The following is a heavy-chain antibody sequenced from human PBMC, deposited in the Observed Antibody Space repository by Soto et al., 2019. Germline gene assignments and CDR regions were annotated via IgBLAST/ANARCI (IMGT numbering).Heavy chain of an antibody. CDR1: GYTFTKYG. CDR2: ISGYNGNT. D-gene: IGHD2-8*01. Sequence: QVQLVQSGAEVKKPGASVKVSCKASGYTFTKYGFTWVRQAPGQGLEWMGWISGYNGNTNYAQKFQDRVTMTTDTSTSTAYMELSSLRSDDTAVYYCARDLNIVLKGLRYYFDYWCQGTLVTVSS. V-gene: IGHV1-18*01. CDR3: ARDLNIVLKGLRYYFDY. J-gene: IGHJ4*02.